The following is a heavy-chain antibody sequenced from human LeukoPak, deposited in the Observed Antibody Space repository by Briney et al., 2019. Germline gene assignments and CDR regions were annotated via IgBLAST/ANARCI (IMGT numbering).Heavy chain of an antibody. CDR3: AKDIMLLGTAADAFDI. V-gene: IGHV3-30-3*01. CDR2: ISYDGSNK. Sequence: QSGGSLRLSCAASGFTFSSYAMHWVRQAPGKGLEWVAVISYDGSNKYYADSVKGRFTISRDNSKNTLYLQMNSLRAEDTAVYYCAKDIMLLGTAADAFDIWGQGTMVTVSS. CDR1: GFTFSSYA. J-gene: IGHJ3*02. D-gene: IGHD2-8*01.